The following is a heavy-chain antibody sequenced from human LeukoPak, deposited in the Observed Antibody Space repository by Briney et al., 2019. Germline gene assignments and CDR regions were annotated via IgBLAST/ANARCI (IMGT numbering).Heavy chain of an antibody. CDR2: IYYSGST. D-gene: IGHD3-22*01. CDR3: ARAGSYYYDSSGYSI. CDR1: GGSISSYY. V-gene: IGHV4-59*01. J-gene: IGHJ4*02. Sequence: SETLSLTRTVSGGSISSYYWSWIRQPPGKGLEWIGYIYYSGSTNYNPSLKSRVTISVDTSKNQFSLKLSSVTAADTAVYYCARAGSYYYDSSGYSIWGQGTLVTVSS.